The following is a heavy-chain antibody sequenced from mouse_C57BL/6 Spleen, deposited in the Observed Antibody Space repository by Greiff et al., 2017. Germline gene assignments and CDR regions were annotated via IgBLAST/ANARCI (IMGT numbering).Heavy chain of an antibody. D-gene: IGHD4-1*01. CDR3: ARRGAGTYNYFDY. V-gene: IGHV1-81*01. CDR2: IYPRGGNT. J-gene: IGHJ2*01. CDR1: GYTFTSYG. Sequence: VQLQESGAELARPGASVKLSCKASGYTFTSYGISWVKQRTGQGLEWIGEIYPRGGNTYYNEKVKGKATLTADKSSSTAYMELRSLTYEDSAVYFCARRGAGTYNYFDYWGQGTTLTVSS.